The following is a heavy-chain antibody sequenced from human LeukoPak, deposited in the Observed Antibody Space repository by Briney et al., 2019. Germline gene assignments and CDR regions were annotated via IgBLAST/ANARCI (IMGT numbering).Heavy chain of an antibody. V-gene: IGHV1-2*02. Sequence: ASVKGSCKAPGYTFTAYFFHWGGQAPGQRPEGMGWLNPNSGGTNYAQNFQGRVTMTRDTSMSTAYMELSGLRSDDTAIYYCARDRGVPYYFDYWGQGTLVTVSS. J-gene: IGHJ4*02. CDR3: ARDRGVPYYFDY. CDR1: GYTFTAYF. CDR2: LNPNSGGT. D-gene: IGHD2-2*01.